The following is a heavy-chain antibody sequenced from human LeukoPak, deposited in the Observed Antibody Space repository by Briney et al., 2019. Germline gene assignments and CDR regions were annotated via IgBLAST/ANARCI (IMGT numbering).Heavy chain of an antibody. CDR1: GFTFSSYS. J-gene: IGHJ4*02. CDR2: ISSSSSYI. V-gene: IGHV3-21*01. Sequence: GGSLRLSCAASGFTFSSYSMNWVRQAPGKGLEWVSSISSSSSYIYYADSVKGRFTISRDNAKNSLYLQMNSLRAEDTAVYCCARDGSGLYYDFWSGYPLTPYYDNSGYYFDYWGQGTLVTVSS. D-gene: IGHD3-3*01. CDR3: ARDGSGLYYDFWSGYPLTPYYDNSGYYFDY.